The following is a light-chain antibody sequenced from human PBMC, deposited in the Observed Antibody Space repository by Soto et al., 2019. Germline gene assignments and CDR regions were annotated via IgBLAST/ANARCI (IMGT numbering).Light chain of an antibody. CDR3: QHRANWPLT. J-gene: IGKJ4*01. CDR1: QSVSSY. Sequence: EIVLTQSPATQSLSPGDRATLSCRASQSVSSYLAWYQQRPGQAPRLLIYDASNRATGVPARFSGSGSGTDFTLPISSLEPEDFAVYYCQHRANWPLTFGGGTKLEIK. V-gene: IGKV3-11*01. CDR2: DAS.